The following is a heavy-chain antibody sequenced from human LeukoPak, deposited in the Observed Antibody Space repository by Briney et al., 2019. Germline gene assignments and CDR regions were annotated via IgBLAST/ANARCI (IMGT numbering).Heavy chain of an antibody. CDR1: GFTVSSNY. CDR3: ASASSGWYRDAFDI. J-gene: IGHJ3*02. D-gene: IGHD6-19*01. Sequence: GGSLRLPCAASGFTVSSNYMSWVRQAPGKGLEWVSVIYSGGSTYYADSVKGRFTISRDNSKNTLYLQMNSLRAEDTAVYYCASASSGWYRDAFDIWGQGTMVTVSS. CDR2: IYSGGST. V-gene: IGHV3-53*01.